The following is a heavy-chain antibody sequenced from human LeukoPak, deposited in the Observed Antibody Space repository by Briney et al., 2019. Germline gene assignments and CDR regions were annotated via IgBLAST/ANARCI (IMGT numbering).Heavy chain of an antibody. Sequence: PSETLSLTCTVSGGSISSGGYYWSWIRQPPGKGLEWIGYIYHSGSIYYNPSLKSRVTISVDTSKIQFSLNLTSVTAADTAMYYCARGPRMVAMNGYAFDIWGPGTTVIVSS. CDR2: IYHSGSI. D-gene: IGHD2-2*01. CDR1: GGSISSGGYY. CDR3: ARGPRMVAMNGYAFDI. J-gene: IGHJ3*02. V-gene: IGHV4-30-2*01.